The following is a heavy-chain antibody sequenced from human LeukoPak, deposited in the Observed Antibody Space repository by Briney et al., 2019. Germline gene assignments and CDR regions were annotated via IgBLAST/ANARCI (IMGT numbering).Heavy chain of an antibody. Sequence: PGGSLRLSCAASGLSFRRYGMGWVRQAPGKGLEWVSAISGTGGNTFYTDSVKGRFTISRDNSKNALYLQMNSLRAEDTGLYYCAKRVDYSSSSGGYFDLWGLGILVTVSS. CDR3: AKRVDYSSSSGGYFDL. V-gene: IGHV3-23*01. CDR2: ISGTGGNT. CDR1: GLSFRRYG. J-gene: IGHJ4*02. D-gene: IGHD6-6*01.